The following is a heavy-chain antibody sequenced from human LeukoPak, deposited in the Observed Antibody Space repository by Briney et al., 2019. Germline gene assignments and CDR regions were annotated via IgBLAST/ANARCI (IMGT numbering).Heavy chain of an antibody. CDR3: ARLADYFDY. CDR1: GGSFSSYA. Sequence: SVKVSCKASGGSFSSYAISWVRQAPGQGLEWMGRIIPILGTANHAQKFQGRVTITTDESTSTAYMELSSLRSEDTAVYYCARLADYFDYWGQGTLVTVSS. CDR2: IIPILGTA. J-gene: IGHJ4*02. V-gene: IGHV1-69*05.